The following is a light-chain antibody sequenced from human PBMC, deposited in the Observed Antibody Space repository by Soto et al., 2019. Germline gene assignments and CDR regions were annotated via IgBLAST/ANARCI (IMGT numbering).Light chain of an antibody. V-gene: IGKV3-11*01. CDR3: QQYGDLPPT. CDR2: DAS. J-gene: IGKJ1*01. CDR1: QSVGSY. Sequence: EIVLTQSPATLSLSPGERATLSCRASQSVGSYLAWYQHKPGQAPRLLISDASNRATGIPARFSGSGSGTDFTLTISRLEPEDFVVYHCQQYGDLPPTFGQGTKVDIK.